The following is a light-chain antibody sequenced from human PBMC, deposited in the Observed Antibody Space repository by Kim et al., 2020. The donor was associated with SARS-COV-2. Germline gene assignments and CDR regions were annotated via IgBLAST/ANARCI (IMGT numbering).Light chain of an antibody. V-gene: IGLV2-14*01. CDR1: SSDVGGYNY. J-gene: IGLJ3*02. CDR2: DVS. CDR3: SSYTSSWV. Sequence: QPASVSGSPGQSITISCTGTSSDVGGYNYVSWYQQHPGKAPKLMIYDVSKRPSGVSNRFSGSKSGNTASLTISGLQAEDEADYYCSSYTSSWVFGGGTQLTVL.